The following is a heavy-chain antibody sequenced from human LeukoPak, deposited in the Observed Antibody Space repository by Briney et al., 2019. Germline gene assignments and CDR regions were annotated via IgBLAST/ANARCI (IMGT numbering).Heavy chain of an antibody. J-gene: IGHJ4*01. CDR1: GFTFSSYA. Sequence: PGGSLRLSCAASGFTFSSYAMSWVRQAPGKGLEWASGISDSGASTYYADSVKGRFTISRDNSKNTVYLQMNSLRAEDTAVFYCAKPQGGSYGHFDYWGQGTLVTVSS. D-gene: IGHD1-26*01. CDR2: ISDSGAST. CDR3: AKPQGGSYGHFDY. V-gene: IGHV3-23*01.